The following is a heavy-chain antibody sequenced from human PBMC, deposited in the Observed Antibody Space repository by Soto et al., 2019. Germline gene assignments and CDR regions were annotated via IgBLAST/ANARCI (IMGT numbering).Heavy chain of an antibody. J-gene: IGHJ6*03. D-gene: IGHD6-6*01. CDR2: IYYSGST. CDR3: ARGEGQLVRDYYYYMDV. CDR1: GGSISSYY. V-gene: IGHV4-59*01. Sequence: SETLSLTCTVSGGSISSYYWSWIRQPPGKGLEWIGYIYYSGSTNYNPSLKSRVTISVDTSKNQISLKLSSVTAADTAVYYCARGEGQLVRDYYYYMDVWGKGTTVTVSS.